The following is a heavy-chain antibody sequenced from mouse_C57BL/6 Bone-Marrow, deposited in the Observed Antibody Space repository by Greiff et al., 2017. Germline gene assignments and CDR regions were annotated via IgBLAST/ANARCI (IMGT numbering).Heavy chain of an antibody. CDR3: ARSDLLGDY. CDR1: GYTFTSYW. J-gene: IGHJ4*01. Sequence: QVQLQQPGAELVMPGASVKLSCKASGYTFTSYWMHWVKQRPGQGLEWIGEIDPSDSYTNYNQKFKGKATLTVDKSSSTAYMQLSSLTSEDSAVYYCARSDLLGDYWGQGTSVTVSS. CDR2: IDPSDSYT. D-gene: IGHD2-1*01. V-gene: IGHV1-69*01.